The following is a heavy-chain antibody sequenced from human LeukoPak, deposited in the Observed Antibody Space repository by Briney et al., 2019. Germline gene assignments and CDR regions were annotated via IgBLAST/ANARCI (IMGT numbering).Heavy chain of an antibody. CDR3: ARVMVDFWSGIDY. J-gene: IGHJ4*02. V-gene: IGHV3-30*04. CDR2: ISYDGSNK. Sequence: GSLRLSCAASGFTFSSYAMHWVRQAPGKGLEWVAVISYDGSNKYYADSVKGRFTISRDNSKNTLYLQMNSLRAEDTAVYYCARVMVDFWSGIDYWGQGTLVTVSS. D-gene: IGHD3-3*01. CDR1: GFTFSSYA.